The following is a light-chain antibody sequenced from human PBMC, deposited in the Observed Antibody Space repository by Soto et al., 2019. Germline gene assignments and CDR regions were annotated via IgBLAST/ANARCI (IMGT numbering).Light chain of an antibody. CDR3: SSYTSNNTVI. CDR1: SSDVGGYNY. J-gene: IGLJ2*01. CDR2: EVS. Sequence: QSVPTQPASVSGSPGQSITISCTGTSSDVGGYNYVSWYQQHPGKAPKLMISEVSNRPSGVSNRFSGSKSGNTASLTISGLQAEDEADYYCSSYTSNNTVIFGGGTKLTVL. V-gene: IGLV2-14*01.